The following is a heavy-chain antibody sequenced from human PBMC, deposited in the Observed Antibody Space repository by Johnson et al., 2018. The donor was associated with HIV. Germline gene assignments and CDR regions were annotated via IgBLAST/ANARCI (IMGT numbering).Heavy chain of an antibody. CDR2: IYRGGST. V-gene: IGHV3-66*02. J-gene: IGHJ3*02. CDR3: ARESSAGEYSYGII. D-gene: IGHD5-18*01. Sequence: VQLVESGGGLVQPGGSLRLSCAASGFTFSSYMSWVRQAPGKGLEWVSVIYRGGSTYYADSVKGRFTISRDNSKNTLYLQMNSLKAEDTAVYYCARESSAGEYSYGIIWGQGTMVTVSS. CDR1: GFTFSSY.